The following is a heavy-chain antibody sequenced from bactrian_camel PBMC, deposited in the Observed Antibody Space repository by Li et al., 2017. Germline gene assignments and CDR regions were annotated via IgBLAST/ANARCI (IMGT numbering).Heavy chain of an antibody. V-gene: IGHV3S1*01. J-gene: IGHJ6*01. CDR2: IYSNNVSA. Sequence: HVQLVESGGGLVQAGGSLRLSCAASGDTSSNRCVAWFREAPGKEREGIATIYSNNVSAFYADSVKGRFTASQDNAKNMLYLQMNSLKPEDTAVYYCVTDQGAYSVFDFAYWGQGTQVTVS. CDR3: VTDQGAYSVFDFAY. D-gene: IGHD4*01. CDR1: GDTSSNRC.